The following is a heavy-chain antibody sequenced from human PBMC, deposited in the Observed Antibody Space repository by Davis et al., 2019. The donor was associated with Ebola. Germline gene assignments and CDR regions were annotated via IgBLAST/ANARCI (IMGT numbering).Heavy chain of an antibody. CDR1: GFTFSSYS. V-gene: IGHV3-48*01. CDR2: ISSSSSTI. J-gene: IGHJ4*02. D-gene: IGHD1-26*01. CDR3: VKEGTTTIWVDSDN. Sequence: GESLKISCAASGFTFSSYSMNWVRQAPGKGLEWVSYISSSSSTIYYADSVKGRFTISRDNAKNTLYLQMTSLRVEDTAVYYCVKEGTTTIWVDSDNWGQGTLVTVAS.